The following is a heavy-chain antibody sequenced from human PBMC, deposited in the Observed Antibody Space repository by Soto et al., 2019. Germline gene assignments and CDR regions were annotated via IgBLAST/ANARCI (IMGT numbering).Heavy chain of an antibody. CDR3: AREHQAYCGGDCLDAFDI. CDR2: IYYSGST. Sequence: QVQLQESGPGLVKPSETLSLTCTVSGGSVSSGSYYWSWIRQPPGKGLEWIGYIYYSGSTNYNPSLKSRVTISVDTSKNQCSLKLSSVTAADTAVYYCAREHQAYCGGDCLDAFDIWGQGTMVTVSS. CDR1: GGSVSSGSYY. D-gene: IGHD2-21*02. V-gene: IGHV4-61*01. J-gene: IGHJ3*02.